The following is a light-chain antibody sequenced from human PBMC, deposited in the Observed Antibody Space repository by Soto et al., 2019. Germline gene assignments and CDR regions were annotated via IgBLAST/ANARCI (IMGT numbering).Light chain of an antibody. J-gene: IGKJ1*01. CDR3: QKYNSYSRT. CDR1: QSISSW. Sequence: DIQMTQSPSTLSASVGDRVTITCRASQSISSWLAWYQQKPGKAPKLLIYDASSLESGVPSRFSGSGSGTEFPPTSSRLQPDHLATYYCQKYNSYSRTFGQGTKVEIK. V-gene: IGKV1-5*01. CDR2: DAS.